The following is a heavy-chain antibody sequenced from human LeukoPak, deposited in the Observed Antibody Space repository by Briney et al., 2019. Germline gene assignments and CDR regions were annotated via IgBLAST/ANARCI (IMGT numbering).Heavy chain of an antibody. J-gene: IGHJ1*01. Sequence: ASVKVSCKASGYTFTNYGVSSVRQAPGQGLEWMGWISGYNGYTNYAQKFQFRVTMTTDTSTSTAYMELRSLTSDDTAVYYWAGDKAVTTELTQYFHHWGQGTLVTVSS. CDR1: GYTFTNYG. CDR2: ISGYNGYT. V-gene: IGHV1-18*01. D-gene: IGHD4-11*01. CDR3: AGDKAVTTELTQYFHH.